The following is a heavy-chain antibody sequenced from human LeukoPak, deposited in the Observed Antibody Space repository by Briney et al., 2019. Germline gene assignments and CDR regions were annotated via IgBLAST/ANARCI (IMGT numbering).Heavy chain of an antibody. J-gene: IGHJ4*02. V-gene: IGHV3-23*01. CDR2: ITATGHTA. CDR3: AGDRNSDWYSPLDY. D-gene: IGHD6-19*01. Sequence: GGSLRLSCVASGFTFTKCAMSWLRPAPAKGLAWVAIITATGHTAYYADSVKGRFTISRDNSRNTVYMQMDSLRAEDTAIYDCAGDRNSDWYSPLDYWGQGSQVTVSP. CDR1: GFTFTKCA.